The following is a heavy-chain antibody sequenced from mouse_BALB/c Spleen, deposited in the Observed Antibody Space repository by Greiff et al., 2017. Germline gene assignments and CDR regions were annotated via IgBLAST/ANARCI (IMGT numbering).Heavy chain of an antibody. CDR2: INPYNGDT. V-gene: IGHV1-20*02. Sequence: EVKLQESGPELVKPGASVKISCKASGYSFTGYFMNWVMQSHGKSLEWIGRINPYNGDTFYNQKFKGKATLTVDKSSSTAHMELRSLASEDSAVYYCARGDGYYNYYAMDYWGQGTSVTVSS. J-gene: IGHJ4*01. D-gene: IGHD2-3*01. CDR3: ARGDGYYNYYAMDY. CDR1: GYSFTGYF.